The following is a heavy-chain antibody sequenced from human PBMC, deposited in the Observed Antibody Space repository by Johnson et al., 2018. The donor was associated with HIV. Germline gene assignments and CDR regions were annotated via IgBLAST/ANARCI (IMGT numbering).Heavy chain of an antibody. V-gene: IGHV3-43D*03. CDR2: IRWDGAVT. J-gene: IGHJ3*02. D-gene: IGHD5-24*01. CDR1: GFKFDDCA. CDR3: ASNVEGRDGYNFGDDAFDI. Sequence: QLVESGGVVVQPGGSLRLSCAASGFKFDDCAMHWVRQAPGNGLEWVSLIRWDGAVTHYVDSVKGRFTISRDNSRNSLYLQMNSMRAEDTAVFYCASNVEGRDGYNFGDDAFDIWGQGTMVTVSS.